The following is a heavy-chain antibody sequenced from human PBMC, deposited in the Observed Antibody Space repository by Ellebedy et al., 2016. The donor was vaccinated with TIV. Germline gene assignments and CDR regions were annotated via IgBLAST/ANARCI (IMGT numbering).Heavy chain of an antibody. V-gene: IGHV3-48*01. CDR2: ICRSSSTI. CDR3: ARAGDYNLLSPAGGY. Sequence: PGGSLRLSCVASGFTFSTYSMNWVRQAPGKGLEWVSYICRSSSTIYYADSVKGRFTVSRDNAKNSLYLQMDSLRADDKAVYYCARAGDYNLLSPAGGYWGQGTLVTVSS. D-gene: IGHD4-17*01. J-gene: IGHJ4*02. CDR1: GFTFSTYS.